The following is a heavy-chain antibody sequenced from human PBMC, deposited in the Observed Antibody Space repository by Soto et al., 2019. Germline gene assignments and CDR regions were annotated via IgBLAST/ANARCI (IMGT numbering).Heavy chain of an antibody. J-gene: IGHJ4*02. CDR3: AKDIRYGIVQTNFDS. D-gene: IGHD3-22*01. CDR2: ISWNGGNI. V-gene: IGHV3-9*01. CDR1: GFTFDDYA. Sequence: PGGSLRLSCITSGFTFDDYAMHWVRQAPGKGLEWVSGISWNGGNIAYADSVKGRFTISRDNAKNSLYLQMNSLRAEDTAFYYCAKDIRYGIVQTNFDSWGQGTLVTVSS.